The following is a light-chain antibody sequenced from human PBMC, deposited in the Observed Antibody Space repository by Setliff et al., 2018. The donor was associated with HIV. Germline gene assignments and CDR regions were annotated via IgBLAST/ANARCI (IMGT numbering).Light chain of an antibody. V-gene: IGLV2-14*01. CDR3: SSYAITNTLP. J-gene: IGLJ1*01. Sequence: QSALTQPASVSGSPGQSITISCTGSRGDVGAYNYVSWYQHHPGKAPKLIIYEVRNRPSGVSNRLSGSKSGNTASLTISGLQAEDEADYYCSSYAITNTLPFGTGTKVTVL. CDR1: RGDVGAYNY. CDR2: EVR.